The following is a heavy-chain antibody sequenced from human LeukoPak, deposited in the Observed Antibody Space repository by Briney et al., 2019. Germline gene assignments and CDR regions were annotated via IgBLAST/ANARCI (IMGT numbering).Heavy chain of an antibody. J-gene: IGHJ4*02. Sequence: SETLSLTCTVSGGSISTSSYYWGWIRQPPGKGVEWIGSIYYTGSTYYNPSLNSRVTVSVDTYKNQFSLKLSSVTAADTAMYYCASRTRFGELRFDYWGQGTLVTVSS. CDR1: GGSISTSSYY. D-gene: IGHD3-10*01. V-gene: IGHV4-39*01. CDR3: ASRTRFGELRFDY. CDR2: IYYTGST.